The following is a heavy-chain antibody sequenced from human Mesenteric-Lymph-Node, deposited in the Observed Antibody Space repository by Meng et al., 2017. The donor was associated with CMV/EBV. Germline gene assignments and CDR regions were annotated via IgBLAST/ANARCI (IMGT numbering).Heavy chain of an antibody. V-gene: IGHV3-30*02. D-gene: IGHD3-10*01. CDR3: AKCAFGGELLFDY. Sequence: GESLKISCAASGFTFERNGMHWVRQAPGKGLEWVAFIRYDGSNKYYADSVKGRFTISRDNSKNTLYLQMNSLRAEDTAVYYCAKCAFGGELLFDYWGQGTLVTVSS. J-gene: IGHJ4*02. CDR2: IRYDGSNK. CDR1: GFTFERNG.